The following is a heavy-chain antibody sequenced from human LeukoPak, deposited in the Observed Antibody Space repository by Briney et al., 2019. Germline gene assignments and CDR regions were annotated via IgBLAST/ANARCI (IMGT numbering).Heavy chain of an antibody. J-gene: IGHJ4*02. CDR2: ISYDGSNK. V-gene: IGHV3-30*18. Sequence: GGSLRLSCAASGFTFSSYGMHWVRQAPGKGLEWVAVISYDGSNKYYADSVKGRFTISRDNSKNTLYLQMNSLRAEDTAVYYCAKPYHDSSVGDYWGQGTLVTVSS. CDR3: AKPYHDSSVGDY. D-gene: IGHD3-22*01. CDR1: GFTFSSYG.